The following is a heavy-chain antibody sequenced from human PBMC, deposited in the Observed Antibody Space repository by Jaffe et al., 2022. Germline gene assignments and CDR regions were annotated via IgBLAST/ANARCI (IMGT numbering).Heavy chain of an antibody. CDR3: ARDCGQDDAFDI. Sequence: QVQLQESGPGLVKPSETLSLTCTVSGGSVSSGSYYWSWIRQPPGKGLEWIGYIYYSGSTNYNPSLKSRVTISVDTSKNQFSLKLSSVTAADTAVYYCARDCGQDDAFDIWGQGTMVTVSS. CDR2: IYYSGST. CDR1: GGSVSSGSYY. J-gene: IGHJ3*02. V-gene: IGHV4-61*01.